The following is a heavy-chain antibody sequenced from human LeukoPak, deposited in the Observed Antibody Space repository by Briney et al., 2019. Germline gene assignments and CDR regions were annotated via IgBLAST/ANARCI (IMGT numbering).Heavy chain of an antibody. V-gene: IGHV4-61*01. CDR2: VYYSGTT. CDR1: GGSVSSDSYH. CDR3: ARRLVGSGND. J-gene: IGHJ4*02. D-gene: IGHD2-15*01. Sequence: SETLSLICTVSGGSVSSDSYHWSWIRQPPGKGLEWIGHVYYSGTTNYNPSLESRVTISVDTSKNQFSLTLSSVTAADTAVYYCARRLVGSGNDWGQGTPVTVSS.